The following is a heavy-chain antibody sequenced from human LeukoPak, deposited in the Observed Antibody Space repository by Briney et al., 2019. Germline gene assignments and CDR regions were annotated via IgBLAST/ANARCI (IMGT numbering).Heavy chain of an antibody. D-gene: IGHD6-13*01. V-gene: IGHV3-7*01. J-gene: IGHJ4*02. CDR3: ASGRQLGY. CDR1: GFTFSNYW. Sequence: PGGSLSLSCAASGFTFSNYWMSWGRQAPGKGLEWVANIKEDGSEKYHVDSVKGRFTISRDNARNSLYLQMNSLRAEDTAVYYCASGRQLGYWGQGTLVTVSS. CDR2: IKEDGSEK.